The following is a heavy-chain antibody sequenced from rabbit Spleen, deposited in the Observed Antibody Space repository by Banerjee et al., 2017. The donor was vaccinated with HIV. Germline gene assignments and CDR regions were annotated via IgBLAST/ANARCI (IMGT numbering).Heavy chain of an antibody. CDR1: GFSFSSSDY. CDR3: ARDTGSSFSSYGMDL. V-gene: IGHV1S40*01. Sequence: QSLEESGGGLVPPEGSLALTCKASGFSFSSSDYMCWVRQAPGKGLEWISCIAGSSSGFTYSATWAKGRFTCSKTSSTTVTLQMTSLTVADTATYFCARDTGSSFSSYGMDLWGPGTLVTVS. CDR2: IAGSSSGFT. J-gene: IGHJ6*01. D-gene: IGHD8-1*01.